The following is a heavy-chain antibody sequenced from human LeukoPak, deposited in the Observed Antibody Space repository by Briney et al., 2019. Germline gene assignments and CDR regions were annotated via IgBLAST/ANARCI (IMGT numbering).Heavy chain of an antibody. CDR1: GFTFSNYW. CDR2: IKQDGSEK. CDR3: ASEYSSSWGWD. J-gene: IGHJ4*02. D-gene: IGHD6-13*01. Sequence: GGSLRLSCAASGFTFSNYWMNWVRQAPGKGLEWVANIKQDGSEKYYVDSVKGRFTISRDNAKNSLYLQMNSLRAEDTAVYYCASEYSSSWGWDWGQGTLVTVSS. V-gene: IGHV3-7*01.